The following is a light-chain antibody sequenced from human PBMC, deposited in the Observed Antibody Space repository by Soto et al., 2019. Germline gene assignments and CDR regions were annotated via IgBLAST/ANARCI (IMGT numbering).Light chain of an antibody. Sequence: QYALTQPRSVSGSPGQSVTIACTGTSSDVGRYDYVSWYQQHPGEAPKLVVYDVTKRPSGVPDRFSGSKSGNTASLTISGLQAEDEADYYCCSYAGIYSYVFGTGTKLTVL. CDR3: CSYAGIYSYV. V-gene: IGLV2-11*01. CDR1: SSDVGRYDY. CDR2: DVT. J-gene: IGLJ1*01.